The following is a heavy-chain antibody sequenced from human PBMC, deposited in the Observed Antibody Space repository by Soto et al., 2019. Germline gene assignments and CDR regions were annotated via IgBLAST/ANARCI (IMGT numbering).Heavy chain of an antibody. Sequence: QVQLQQWGAGLLKPSETLSLTCAVYGGSFSGYYWSWIRQPPGKGLEWIREINHSGSTNYNPSLKSRVTISVDTSKNQFSLKLSSVTAADTAVYYCARGRVRALDYWGQGTLVTVSS. J-gene: IGHJ4*02. CDR2: INHSGST. V-gene: IGHV4-34*01. CDR1: GGSFSGYY. CDR3: ARGRVRALDY.